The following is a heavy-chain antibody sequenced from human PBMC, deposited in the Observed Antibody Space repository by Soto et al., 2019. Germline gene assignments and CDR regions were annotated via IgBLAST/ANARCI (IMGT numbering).Heavy chain of an antibody. V-gene: IGHV3-53*04. CDR3: ARAATSYSGYEYYFDY. CDR2: IYSGGST. J-gene: IGHJ4*02. Sequence: GGSLRLSCAASGFTVSSNYMSWVRQAPGKGLEWVSVIYSGGSTYYADSVKGRFTISRHNSKNTLYLQMNSLRAEDTAVYYCARAATSYSGYEYYFDYWGQGTLVTVSS. CDR1: GFTVSSNY. D-gene: IGHD5-12*01.